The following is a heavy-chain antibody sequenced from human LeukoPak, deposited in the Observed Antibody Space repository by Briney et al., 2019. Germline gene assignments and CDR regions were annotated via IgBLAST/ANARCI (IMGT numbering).Heavy chain of an antibody. CDR3: ARWHSGYDYFDY. Sequence: SETLSLTCTVSGYSISSGYYWGWIRQPPGKGLEWIGSIYHSGSTYYNPSLKSRVTISVDTSKNQFSLKLSSVTAADTAVYYCARWHSGYDYFDYWGQGTLVKVSS. CDR2: IYHSGST. V-gene: IGHV4-38-2*02. J-gene: IGHJ4*02. D-gene: IGHD5-12*01. CDR1: GYSISSGYY.